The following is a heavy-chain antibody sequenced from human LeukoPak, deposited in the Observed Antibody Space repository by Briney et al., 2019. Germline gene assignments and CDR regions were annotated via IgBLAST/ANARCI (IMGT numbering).Heavy chain of an antibody. D-gene: IGHD6-13*01. J-gene: IGHJ6*02. CDR2: INAGNGNT. V-gene: IGHV1-3*01. CDR3: ARGLIISSSWYYYYYGMDV. Sequence: ASVKVSCKASGYTFTSYAMHWVRQAPGQRLEWMGWINAGNGNTKYSQKFQGRVTMTRNTSISTAYMELSSLRSEDTAVYYCARGLIISSSWYYYYYGMDVWGQGTTVTVSS. CDR1: GYTFTSYA.